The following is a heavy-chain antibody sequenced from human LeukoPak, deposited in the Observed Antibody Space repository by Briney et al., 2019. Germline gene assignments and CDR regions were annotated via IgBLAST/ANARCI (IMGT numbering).Heavy chain of an antibody. CDR2: ISAYNGNT. CDR3: ARDRATTVTTWAEIDY. J-gene: IGHJ4*02. V-gene: IGHV1-18*01. D-gene: IGHD4-17*01. Sequence: GASVKVSCKVSGYTFTSYGISWVRQAPGQGLEWMGWISAYNGNTNYAQKLQGRVTMTTDTSTSTAYMELRSLRSDDTAVYYCARDRATTVTTWAEIDYWGQGTLVTVSS. CDR1: GYTFTSYG.